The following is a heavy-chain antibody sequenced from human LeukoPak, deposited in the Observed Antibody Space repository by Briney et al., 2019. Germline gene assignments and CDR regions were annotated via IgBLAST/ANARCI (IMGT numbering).Heavy chain of an antibody. CDR1: GFTFSNYA. V-gene: IGHV3-23*01. J-gene: IGHJ5*02. CDR2: ISGSGHTT. D-gene: IGHD4-17*01. CDR3: AKARTLTTLLGS. Sequence: GGSLRLSCAASGFTFSNYAMSWVRQAPGKGLEWVSAISGSGHTTYYADSVRGRFTFSRDNSKSTLFLQMNSLRAVDTAIYYCAKARTLTTLLGSWGQGTLVTVSS.